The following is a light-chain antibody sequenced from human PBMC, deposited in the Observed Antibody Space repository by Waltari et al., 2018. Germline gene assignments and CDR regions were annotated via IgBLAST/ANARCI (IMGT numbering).Light chain of an antibody. J-gene: IGLJ3*02. V-gene: IGLV2-14*01. CDR3: ISYTSSNTWV. CDR2: DVS. Sequence: QSALTKPASVSGSPGQSLTISCTGTSSGEGGYKYVSWYQQHPGKAPKVIIYDVSKRPSGVSNRFSGSKSGNTVSLTISGLQAEDEADYYCISYTSSNTWVFGGGTKLTVL. CDR1: SSGEGGYKY.